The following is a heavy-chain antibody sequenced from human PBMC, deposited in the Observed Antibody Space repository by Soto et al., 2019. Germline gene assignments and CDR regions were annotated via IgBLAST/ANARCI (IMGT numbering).Heavy chain of an antibody. Sequence: EVQLVESGGGLVQPGRSLRLSCSASGLNFEDYAMNWVRRAPGQGLEWVSGISWTSGSIGYADSVKGRFTISRDNAKNALYLHMSTMSAEDTALDYCAKAYYGDAFDIWGQGTMVTVSS. CDR2: ISWTSGSI. V-gene: IGHV3-9*01. CDR3: AKAYYGDAFDI. CDR1: GLNFEDYA. J-gene: IGHJ3*02. D-gene: IGHD3-10*01.